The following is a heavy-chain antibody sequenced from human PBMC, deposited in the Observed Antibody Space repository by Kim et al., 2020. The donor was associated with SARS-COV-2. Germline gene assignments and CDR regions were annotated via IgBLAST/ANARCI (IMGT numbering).Heavy chain of an antibody. J-gene: IGHJ4*02. CDR3: ASPGTTGTTETNFDY. CDR2: IIPIFGTA. V-gene: IGHV1-69*13. Sequence: SVKVSCKASGGTFSSYAISWVRQAPGQGLEWMGGIIPIFGTANYAQKFQGRVTITADESTSTAYMELSSLRSEDTAVYYCASPGTTGTTETNFDYWGQGTLVTVSS. CDR1: GGTFSSYA. D-gene: IGHD1-1*01.